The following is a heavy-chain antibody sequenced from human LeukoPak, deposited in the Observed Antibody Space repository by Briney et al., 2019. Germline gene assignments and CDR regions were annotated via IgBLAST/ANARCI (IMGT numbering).Heavy chain of an antibody. CDR1: GFTFSSYA. Sequence: GGSLRLSCAASGFTFSSYAMSWVRQAPGKGLEWVSAISGSGGSTYYADPVKGRFTISRDNSKNTLYLQMNSLRAEDTAVYYCAKDPYDFWSGYHPSTPYDYWGQGTLVTVSS. CDR2: ISGSGGST. D-gene: IGHD3-3*01. CDR3: AKDPYDFWSGYHPSTPYDY. V-gene: IGHV3-23*01. J-gene: IGHJ4*02.